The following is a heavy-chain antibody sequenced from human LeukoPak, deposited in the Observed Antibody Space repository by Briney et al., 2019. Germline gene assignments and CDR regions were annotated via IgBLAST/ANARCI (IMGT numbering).Heavy chain of an antibody. CDR2: ISDDGSRT. D-gene: IGHD3-22*01. V-gene: IGHV3-74*01. J-gene: IGHJ4*02. CDR3: LGYDSSGYYYY. CDR1: GFTFSSYW. Sequence: GGSLRLSCVASGFTFSSYWMHWVRQAPAKGLVWVSRISDDGSRTSYADSVKGRFTISRDNGKNTLYLQMNSLRAEDTAVYYCLGYDSSGYYYYWGRGTLVTVSS.